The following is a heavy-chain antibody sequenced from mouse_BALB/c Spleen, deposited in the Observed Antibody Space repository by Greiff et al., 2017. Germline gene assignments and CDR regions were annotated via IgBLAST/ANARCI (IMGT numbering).Heavy chain of an antibody. D-gene: IGHD2-3*01. Sequence: EVKLQESGPGLVKPSQSLSLTCTVTGYSITSDYAWNWIRQFPGNKLEWMGYISYSGSTSYNPSLKSRISITRDTSKNQFFLQLNSVTTEDTATYYCARSDGYFSYWYFDVWGAGTTVTVSS. CDR3: ARSDGYFSYWYFDV. V-gene: IGHV3-2*02. CDR1: GYSITSDYA. CDR2: ISYSGST. J-gene: IGHJ1*01.